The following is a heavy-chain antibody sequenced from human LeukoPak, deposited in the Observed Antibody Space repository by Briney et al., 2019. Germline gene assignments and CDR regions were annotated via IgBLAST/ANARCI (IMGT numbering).Heavy chain of an antibody. Sequence: GGSLRLSCAASGFTFSSYAMSWVRQAPGKGLEWVSAISGSGGSTYYADPVKGRFTISRDNSKNTLYLQMNSLRAEDTAVYYCAKAPWYSSSWYWFDPWGQGTLVTVSS. D-gene: IGHD6-13*01. V-gene: IGHV3-23*01. J-gene: IGHJ5*02. CDR2: ISGSGGST. CDR1: GFTFSSYA. CDR3: AKAPWYSSSWYWFDP.